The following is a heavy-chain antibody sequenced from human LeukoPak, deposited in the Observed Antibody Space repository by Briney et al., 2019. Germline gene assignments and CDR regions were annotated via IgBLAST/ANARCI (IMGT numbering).Heavy chain of an antibody. D-gene: IGHD4-23*01. V-gene: IGHV3-11*01. CDR2: ISSSGSTI. J-gene: IGHJ6*02. CDR1: GFTFSDYY. Sequence: GGSLRLSCAASGFTFSDYYMSWIRQAPGKGLEWVSYISSSGSTIYYADSVKGRFIISRDNAKNSLYLQLNSLRAEDTAVYYCARAQGGGNYYYYYGMDVWGQGTTVTVSS. CDR3: ARAQGGGNYYYYYGMDV.